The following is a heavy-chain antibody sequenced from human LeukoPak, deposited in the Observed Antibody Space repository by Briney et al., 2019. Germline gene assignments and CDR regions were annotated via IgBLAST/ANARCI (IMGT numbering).Heavy chain of an antibody. CDR2: ISGSGGST. J-gene: IGHJ6*03. CDR3: ASNSGYDFFARSYYYYYMDV. D-gene: IGHD5-12*01. V-gene: IGHV3-23*01. Sequence: GGSLRLSCAASGIAFSSYAMSWVRQAPGKGLEWVSAISGSGGSTYYADSVKGRFTISRDNSKNTLYLQMNSLRAEDTAVYYCASNSGYDFFARSYYYYYMDVWGKGTTVTVSS. CDR1: GIAFSSYA.